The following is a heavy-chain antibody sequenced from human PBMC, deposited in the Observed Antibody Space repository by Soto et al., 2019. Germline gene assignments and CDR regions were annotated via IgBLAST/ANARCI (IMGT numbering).Heavy chain of an antibody. J-gene: IGHJ6*02. D-gene: IGHD2-15*01. Sequence: SQTLSLTCAISGDSVSSNSAAWNWIRQSPSRGLEWLGRAYYRSQWYYDSAVSVKSRITVIPDTSKNQFSLHLSSVTPEDTAIYYCTKQKGGSRTYNGLDVWGQGTTVTVSS. V-gene: IGHV6-1*01. CDR2: AYYRSQWYY. CDR1: GDSVSSNSAA. CDR3: TKQKGGSRTYNGLDV.